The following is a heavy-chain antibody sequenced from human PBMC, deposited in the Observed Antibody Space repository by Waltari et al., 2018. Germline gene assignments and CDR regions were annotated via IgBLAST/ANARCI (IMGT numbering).Heavy chain of an antibody. V-gene: IGHV3-21*01. CDR2: ISSSSSYR. Sequence: EVQLVESGGGLVKPGVSLRLSCAASGFTFSSYSMNWVRKAPGKGVEAVSSISSSSSYRYYADSVKGRCTISRDNAKNSLYLQMNSLRAEDTAVYYCAREASYGGFDYWGQGTLVTVSS. CDR3: AREASYGGFDY. J-gene: IGHJ4*02. D-gene: IGHD2-15*01. CDR1: GFTFSSYS.